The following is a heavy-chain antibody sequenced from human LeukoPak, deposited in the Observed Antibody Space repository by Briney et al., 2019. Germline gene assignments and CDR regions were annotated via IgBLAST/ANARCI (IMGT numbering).Heavy chain of an antibody. CDR1: GFTFSSYA. Sequence: GGSLRLSCAASGFTFSSYAMHWVRQAPGKGLEYVSAISSNGGSTYYANSVKGRFTISRDNSKNTLYLQMNSLRAEDTAVYYCAKDVPAAYFDYWGQGTLVTVSS. J-gene: IGHJ4*02. CDR3: AKDVPAAYFDY. V-gene: IGHV3-64*01. D-gene: IGHD2-2*01. CDR2: ISSNGGST.